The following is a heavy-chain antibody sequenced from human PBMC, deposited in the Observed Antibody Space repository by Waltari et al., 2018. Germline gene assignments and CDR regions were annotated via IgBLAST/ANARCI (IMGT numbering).Heavy chain of an antibody. CDR1: GGSISSSSYY. CDR2: IYYSGST. D-gene: IGHD2-15*01. CDR3: ARDRSDVNWFDP. V-gene: IGHV4-39*07. Sequence: QLQLQESGPGLVKPSETLSLTCTVSGGSISSSSYYWGWLRQPPGKGLEWIGSIYYSGSTYYNPSLKSRVTISVDTSKNQFSLKLSSVTAADTAVYYCARDRSDVNWFDPWGQGTLVTVSS. J-gene: IGHJ5*02.